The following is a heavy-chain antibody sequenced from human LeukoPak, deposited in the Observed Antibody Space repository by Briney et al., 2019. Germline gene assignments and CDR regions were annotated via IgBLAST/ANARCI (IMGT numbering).Heavy chain of an antibody. J-gene: IGHJ3*02. CDR1: GFTFSSYW. V-gene: IGHV3-7*01. D-gene: IGHD3-22*01. Sequence: GGSLRLSCAASGFTFSSYWMHWVRQAPGKGLEWVATIKPDGSEKYYVDSVKGRFTISRDNAKNSLYLQMNSLRAEDTAVYYCARDRNYYDSSGPHDAFDIWGQGTMVTVSS. CDR3: ARDRNYYDSSGPHDAFDI. CDR2: IKPDGSEK.